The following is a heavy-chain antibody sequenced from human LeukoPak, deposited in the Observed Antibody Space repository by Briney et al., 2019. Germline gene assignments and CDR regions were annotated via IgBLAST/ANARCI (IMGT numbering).Heavy chain of an antibody. Sequence: GGSLRLSCAASGFTFSRYGMIWVRQAPGKGLEWVSGISGSGGSIYHADSVKGRFTISRDNPKNTLYLQMNSLRAEDTAVYYCANTNVAAADTGWFDPWGQGTLVTVSS. V-gene: IGHV3-23*01. D-gene: IGHD6-13*01. CDR3: ANTNVAAADTGWFDP. J-gene: IGHJ5*02. CDR1: GFTFSRYG. CDR2: ISGSGGSI.